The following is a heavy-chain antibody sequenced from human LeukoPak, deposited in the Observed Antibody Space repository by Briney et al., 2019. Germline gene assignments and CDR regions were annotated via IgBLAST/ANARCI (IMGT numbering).Heavy chain of an antibody. CDR3: ARDAGIAVAGPLGLDY. CDR1: GYTLTIYG. V-gene: IGHV1-18*01. Sequence: ASVKVSCKASGYTLTIYGISWVRQAPGQGLEWMGWISAYNGNTNYAQKLQGRVTMTTDTSTSTAYMELRSLRSDDTAVYYCARDAGIAVAGPLGLDYWGQGTLVTVSS. D-gene: IGHD6-19*01. CDR2: ISAYNGNT. J-gene: IGHJ4*02.